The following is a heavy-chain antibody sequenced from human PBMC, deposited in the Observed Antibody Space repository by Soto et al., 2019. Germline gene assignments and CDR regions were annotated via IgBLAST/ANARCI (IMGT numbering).Heavy chain of an antibody. Sequence: GGSLRLSCAASGFTFSNYWMNWVRQAPGKGLVWVSRINSDGSSPSYADSVKGRFAISRDNPKNTVYLQMNSLTAEDTAVYYCARVAFSSSWYVDSWGQGTLVTVSS. CDR1: GFTFSNYW. V-gene: IGHV3-74*01. J-gene: IGHJ5*01. D-gene: IGHD6-13*01. CDR2: INSDGSSP. CDR3: ARVAFSSSWYVDS.